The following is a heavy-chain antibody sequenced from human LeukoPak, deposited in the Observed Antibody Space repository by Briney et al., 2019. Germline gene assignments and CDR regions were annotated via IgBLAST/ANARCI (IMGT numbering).Heavy chain of an antibody. J-gene: IGHJ6*03. CDR1: GFTFGSYA. V-gene: IGHV3-30*04. Sequence: GGSLRLSCAASGFTFGSYAMHWVRQAPGKGLEWVAVISYDGSNKYYADSVKGRFTISRDNSKNTLYLQMNSLRAEDTAVYYCARTILDSSGWDLYYYYYMDVWGKGTTVTVSS. D-gene: IGHD6-19*01. CDR3: ARTILDSSGWDLYYYYYMDV. CDR2: ISYDGSNK.